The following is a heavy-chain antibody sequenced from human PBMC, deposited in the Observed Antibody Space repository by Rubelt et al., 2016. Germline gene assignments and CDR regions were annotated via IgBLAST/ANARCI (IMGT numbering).Heavy chain of an antibody. J-gene: IGHJ6*02. CDR1: GGSISSSSYY. CDR2: IYYSGST. Sequence: QLQLQESGPGLVKPSETLSLTCTVSGGSISSSSYYWGWIRQPPGKGLEWIGSIYYSGSTSYNPSLKSRVTSSVDTSKNQFSRKLSSVTAADTAVYYCARLDYYYGMDVWGQGTTVTVSS. CDR3: ARLDYYYGMDV. V-gene: IGHV4-39*01.